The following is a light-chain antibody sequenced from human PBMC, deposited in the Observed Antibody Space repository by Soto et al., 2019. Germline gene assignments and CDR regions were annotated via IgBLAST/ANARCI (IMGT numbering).Light chain of an antibody. CDR1: QSISYNY. CDR2: TAS. Sequence: EIVLTQSPGTLSLSPGERATLSCRASQSISYNYVAWYQQRPGQAPRLLVSTASHTPAGIPDRFSGCGCGTDFTLIISRLEPEYFAVYYCQQDGSSPPTFGQGTTVEIK. J-gene: IGKJ1*01. V-gene: IGKV3-20*01. CDR3: QQDGSSPPT.